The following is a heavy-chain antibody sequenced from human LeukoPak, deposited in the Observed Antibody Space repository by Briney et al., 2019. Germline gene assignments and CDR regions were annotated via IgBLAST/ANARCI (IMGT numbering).Heavy chain of an antibody. J-gene: IGHJ4*02. D-gene: IGHD6-13*01. Sequence: SETLSLTCTVSGGSISSSSYYWGWIRQPPGKGLEWIGNIYYSGSTYYNPSLKSRVTISVDTSKNQFSLQLNSVTPEDTAVYYCARDEEEHRRYSSSWYVGKFDYWGQGTLVTVSS. CDR3: ARDEEEHRRYSSSWYVGKFDY. CDR2: IYYSGST. V-gene: IGHV4-39*07. CDR1: GGSISSSSYY.